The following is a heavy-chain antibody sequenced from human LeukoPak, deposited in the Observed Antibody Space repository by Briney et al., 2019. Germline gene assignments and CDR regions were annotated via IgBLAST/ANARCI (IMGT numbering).Heavy chain of an antibody. Sequence: GGSLMLSCAASGFTFSSYDMNWVRQAPGKGLEWVSYIISSSSTIYYADSVKGRFTISRDNAKNSLYLQMNSLRAEDTAVYYCARDLGPNTAMVSYWGQGTLVTVSS. V-gene: IGHV3-48*04. D-gene: IGHD5-18*01. J-gene: IGHJ4*02. CDR2: IISSSSTI. CDR3: ARDLGPNTAMVSY. CDR1: GFTFSSYD.